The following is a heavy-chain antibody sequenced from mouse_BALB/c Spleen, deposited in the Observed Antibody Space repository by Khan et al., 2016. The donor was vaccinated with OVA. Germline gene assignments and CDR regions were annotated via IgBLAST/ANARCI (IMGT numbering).Heavy chain of an antibody. CDR2: IYTGSGRT. V-gene: IGHV1-77*01. D-gene: IGHD4-1*01. Sequence: QMQLEESGPELVKPGASVKMSCKAPGYTFTDYVMNWVKQRNGQGLEWFGQIYTGSGRTFNNEKFKGKATLTAERSTSTAYMQLSNLTTEASAVYFCARAGWDVFADWAQGTLVTVSA. J-gene: IGHJ3*01. CDR3: ARAGWDVFAD. CDR1: GYTFTDYV.